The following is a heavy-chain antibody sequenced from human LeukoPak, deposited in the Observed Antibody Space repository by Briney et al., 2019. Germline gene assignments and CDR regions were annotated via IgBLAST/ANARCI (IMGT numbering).Heavy chain of an antibody. Sequence: PGGSLRLSCEASGFTFSSFTMNWVRQAPGKGLEWIAYVSKSTSTIRYADSVKGRFTISRDNAKNSLYLQMNSLRAEDTAVYYCAREWGGIVLMAHGRGQGTLVTVSS. J-gene: IGHJ4*02. CDR1: GFTFSSFT. CDR2: VSKSTSTI. D-gene: IGHD2-8*01. CDR3: AREWGGIVLMAHG. V-gene: IGHV3-48*04.